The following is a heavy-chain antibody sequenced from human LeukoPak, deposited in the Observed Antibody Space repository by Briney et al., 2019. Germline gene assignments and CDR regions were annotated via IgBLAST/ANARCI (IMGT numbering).Heavy chain of an antibody. D-gene: IGHD3-10*01. CDR3: ARDYAGSPDY. J-gene: IGHJ4*02. V-gene: IGHV3-74*03. Sequence: GGSLRLSCTASGFTFSTYWINWVRQSPGKGLVWGALINGDGSTTTHADSVKGRFTISRDNAKNTAYLQMNSLRDEDTAVYFCARDYAGSPDYWGQGTLVTVSA. CDR1: GFTFSTYW. CDR2: INGDGSTT.